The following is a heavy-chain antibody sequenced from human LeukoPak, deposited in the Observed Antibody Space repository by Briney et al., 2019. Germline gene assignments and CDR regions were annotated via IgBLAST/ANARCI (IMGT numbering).Heavy chain of an antibody. D-gene: IGHD1-26*01. CDR1: GFPFSSYW. Sequence: GGSLRLSCSASGFPFSSYWMTWVRQAPGKGLEWVANIKQDGGEKYYADSVKGRFTISRDNAKNSLYLQMNSLRAEDTALYYCAKTPGWELLYYFDYWGQGTLVTVSS. J-gene: IGHJ4*02. CDR3: AKTPGWELLYYFDY. V-gene: IGHV3-7*03. CDR2: IKQDGGEK.